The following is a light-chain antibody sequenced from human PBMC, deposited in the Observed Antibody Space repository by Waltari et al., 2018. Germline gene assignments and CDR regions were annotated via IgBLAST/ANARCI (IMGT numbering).Light chain of an antibody. J-gene: IGLJ3*02. CDR2: TDT. V-gene: IGLV1-44*01. CDR3: ASWDDSLSGRV. Sequence: QSVLIQPPSASGIPGQGVTISCSGGSSTIGSNTVSWYQPFAGAAPQLLIHTDTQRPSGVPDRFSGSKSGTSASLAISGLQSEDEAHYFCASWDDSLSGRVFGGGTKVTVL. CDR1: SSTIGSNT.